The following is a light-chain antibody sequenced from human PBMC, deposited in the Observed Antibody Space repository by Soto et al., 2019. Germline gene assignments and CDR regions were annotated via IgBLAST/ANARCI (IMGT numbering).Light chain of an antibody. J-gene: IGLJ3*02. V-gene: IGLV1-44*01. CDR1: NSNIGSDS. CDR3: AAWDDSLNAPA. CDR2: NNN. Sequence: QSVLTQPPSASGTPGQRVTISCSGSNSNIGSDSVSWYQHLPGTAPKLLIYNNNQRPSGVPDRLSGSNSGTSASLAISGLQSADEADYYCAAWDDSLNAPAFGGGTKLTVL.